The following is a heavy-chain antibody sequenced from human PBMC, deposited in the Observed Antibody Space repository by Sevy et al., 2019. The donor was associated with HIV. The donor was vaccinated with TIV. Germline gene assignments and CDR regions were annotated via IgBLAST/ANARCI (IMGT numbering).Heavy chain of an antibody. D-gene: IGHD1-26*01. CDR2: IIPSGIT. CDR3: ARGQWEHPY. V-gene: IGHV4-34*01. J-gene: IGHJ4*02. CDR1: GGSFSGYY. Sequence: SETLSLTCAVYGGSFSGYYWSWIRQPPGKGLEWIGEIIPSGITNYNPSLESRVTISIDTSKNQFSLKVKSVTAADTAIYYCARGQWEHPYWGQGTQATVSS.